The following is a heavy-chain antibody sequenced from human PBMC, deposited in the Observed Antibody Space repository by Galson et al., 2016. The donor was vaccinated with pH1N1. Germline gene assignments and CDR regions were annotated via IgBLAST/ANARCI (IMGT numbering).Heavy chain of an antibody. Sequence: QSGAEVKKPGDSLKISCQGSGSSFATYWVGWVRQMPGKGLEWVGIIYPSNSDTRYNPSFRGRVTISVDKSINTAYLQWSSLKASDAAMYYCARHDGDFVGSLYLDDWGQGALITVSS. D-gene: IGHD4-17*01. CDR1: GSSFATYW. CDR2: IYPSNSDT. V-gene: IGHV5-51*01. CDR3: ARHDGDFVGSLYLDD. J-gene: IGHJ4*02.